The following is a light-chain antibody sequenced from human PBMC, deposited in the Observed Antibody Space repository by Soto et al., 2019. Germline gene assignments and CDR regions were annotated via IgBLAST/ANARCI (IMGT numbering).Light chain of an antibody. J-gene: IGKJ4*01. CDR3: QEYNSWRPIT. CDR1: QSIRSY. Sequence: DIQLTQSPSSLSASVVDKVTITCLASQSIRSYLNWVQQKPGKAPKLLIYDASSLQTGVPSRFSGSGSGTDFSLTISSLQPEDFAVYYCQEYNSWRPITFGGGTKVDIK. V-gene: IGKV1-39*02. CDR2: DAS.